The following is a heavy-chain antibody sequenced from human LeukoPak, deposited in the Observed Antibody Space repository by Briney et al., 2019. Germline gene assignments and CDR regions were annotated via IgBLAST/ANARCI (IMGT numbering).Heavy chain of an antibody. CDR2: VSYDGSNK. Sequence: GTSLRLSCAASGFSFGCYAIHWVRQAPGKGLEWVAVVSYDGSNKYYADSVKGRFAISRDNSKKTLYLQMNSLRGDDTAVYYCAREVSWYYFDYWGQGILVTVSS. CDR3: AREVSWYYFDY. J-gene: IGHJ4*02. D-gene: IGHD6-13*01. CDR1: GFSFGCYA. V-gene: IGHV3-30*09.